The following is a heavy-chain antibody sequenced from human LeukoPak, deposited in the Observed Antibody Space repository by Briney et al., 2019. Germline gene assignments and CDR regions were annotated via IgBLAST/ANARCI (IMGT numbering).Heavy chain of an antibody. CDR2: IYSGGST. D-gene: IGHD5-24*01. V-gene: IGHV3-53*01. CDR3: ARENGGDGYDY. Sequence: GGSLRLSCAASGFTVSSNYMSWARQAPGKGLEWVSVIYSGGSTYYADSVKGRFTISRDNSKNTLYLQMNSLRAEDTAVYYCARENGGDGYDYWGQGTLVTVSS. CDR1: GFTVSSNY. J-gene: IGHJ4*02.